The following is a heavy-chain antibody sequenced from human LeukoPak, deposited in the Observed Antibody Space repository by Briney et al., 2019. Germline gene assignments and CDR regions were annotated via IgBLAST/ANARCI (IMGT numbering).Heavy chain of an antibody. CDR3: ARRAYCGGDCYSFAKDDAFDI. D-gene: IGHD2-21*02. J-gene: IGHJ3*02. V-gene: IGHV3-21*01. CDR1: GFTFSSYS. Sequence: GGSLRLSCAASGFTFSSYSMNWVRQAPGKGLEWVSSISSSSSYIYYADSVKGRFTISRDNAKNSLYLQMNSLRAEDTAVYYCARRAYCGGDCYSFAKDDAFDIWGQGTMVTVSS. CDR2: ISSSSSYI.